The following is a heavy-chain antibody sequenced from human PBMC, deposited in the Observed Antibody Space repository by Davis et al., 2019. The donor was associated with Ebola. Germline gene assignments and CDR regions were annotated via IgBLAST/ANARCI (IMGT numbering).Heavy chain of an antibody. Sequence: GESLKISCAASGFTFYRYEMNWVRQAPGKGLEWVANIKPDGSETNYVDSVKGRFVISRDNAMNSLYLQMYSLRVEDTAVYYCARDRGVDGYNYEKYYYFGMDVWGHGTTVTVSS. CDR2: IKPDGSET. CDR3: ARDRGVDGYNYEKYYYFGMDV. CDR1: GFTFYRYE. V-gene: IGHV3-7*01. D-gene: IGHD5-24*01. J-gene: IGHJ6*02.